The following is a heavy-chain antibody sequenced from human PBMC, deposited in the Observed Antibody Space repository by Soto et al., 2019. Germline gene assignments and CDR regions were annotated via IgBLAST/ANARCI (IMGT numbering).Heavy chain of an antibody. V-gene: IGHV3-30-3*01. J-gene: IGHJ6*02. D-gene: IGHD2-15*01. CDR2: ISYDGNNK. Sequence: QVQLVESGGGVVQPGRSLRLSCAASGFTFSSDARYWVRQAPGKGLEWVAVISYDGNNKYYADSVKGRFTISRDNSKNTLYLQMNSLRDEDTAVYYCARAGCDGGSCYTLVGLRHGMDVWGQGTTVTVSS. CDR3: ARAGCDGGSCYTLVGLRHGMDV. CDR1: GFTFSSDA.